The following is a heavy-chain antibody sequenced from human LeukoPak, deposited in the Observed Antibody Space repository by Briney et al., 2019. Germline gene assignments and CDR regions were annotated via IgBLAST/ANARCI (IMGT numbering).Heavy chain of an antibody. V-gene: IGHV3-11*01. Sequence: PGGSLRLSCAASGFTFSDYYMSWIRQAPGKGLEWVSYISSSGSTIYYADSVKGRFTISRDNAKNSLYLQMNSLRAEDTAVYYCARSLRYFDWLLPWGMDVWGQGTTVTVSS. CDR3: ARSLRYFDWLLPWGMDV. CDR2: ISSSGSTI. J-gene: IGHJ6*02. CDR1: GFTFSDYY. D-gene: IGHD3-9*01.